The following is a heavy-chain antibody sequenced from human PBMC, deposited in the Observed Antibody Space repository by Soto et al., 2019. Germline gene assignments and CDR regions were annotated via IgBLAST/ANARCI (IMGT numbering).Heavy chain of an antibody. J-gene: IGHJ6*02. CDR3: ARRTGCSGGSCHYYYYGMDV. V-gene: IGHV5-51*01. CDR1: GYSFTSYW. CDR2: IYPGDSDT. Sequence: GESLKISCKGSGYSFTSYWIGWVRQMPGKGLEWMGIIYPGDSDTRYSPSFQGQVTISADKSISTAYLQWSSLKASDTAMYYCARRTGCSGGSCHYYYYGMDVWGQGTTVTVSS. D-gene: IGHD2-15*01.